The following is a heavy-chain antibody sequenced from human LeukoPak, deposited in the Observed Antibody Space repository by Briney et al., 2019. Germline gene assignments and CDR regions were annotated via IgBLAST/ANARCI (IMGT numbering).Heavy chain of an antibody. V-gene: IGHV3-13*01. J-gene: IGHJ4*02. CDR1: GFTFSDYD. Sequence: GGSLRLSCAASGFTFSDYDMHWVRQATGKGLEWVSAIGTAGDTYYPGSVKGRFTISRENAKNSLYLQMNSLRAGDTAVYYLISKPRKWFGELLGYFDYWGQGTLVTVSS. D-gene: IGHD3-10*01. CDR3: ISKPRKWFGELLGYFDY. CDR2: IGTAGDT.